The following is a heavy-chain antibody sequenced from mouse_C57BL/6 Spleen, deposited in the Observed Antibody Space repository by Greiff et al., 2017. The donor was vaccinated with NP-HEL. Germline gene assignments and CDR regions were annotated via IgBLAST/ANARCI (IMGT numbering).Heavy chain of an antibody. V-gene: IGHV1-19*01. Sequence: VQLQQSGPVLVKPGASVKMSCKASGYTFTDYYMNWVKQSHGKSLEWIGVINPYNGGTSYNQKFKGKATLTVDKSSSTAYMELNSLTSEDSAVYYCARGGNHGYFDVWGTGTTVTVSS. J-gene: IGHJ1*03. CDR3: ARGGNHGYFDV. CDR1: GYTFTDYY. CDR2: INPYNGGT.